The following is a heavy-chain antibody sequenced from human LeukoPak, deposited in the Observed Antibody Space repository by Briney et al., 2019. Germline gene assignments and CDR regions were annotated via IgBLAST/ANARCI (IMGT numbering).Heavy chain of an antibody. CDR3: ARVNCGGDCYSDRGAFDI. D-gene: IGHD2-21*02. V-gene: IGHV1-69*13. J-gene: IGHJ3*02. Sequence: ASVKVSCKASGYTFTSYGISWVRQAPGQGLEWMGGIIPIFGTANYAQKFQGRVTITADESTSTAYMELSSVRSKDTAVYYCARVNCGGDCYSDRGAFDIWGQGTMVTVSS. CDR1: GYTFTSYG. CDR2: IIPIFGTA.